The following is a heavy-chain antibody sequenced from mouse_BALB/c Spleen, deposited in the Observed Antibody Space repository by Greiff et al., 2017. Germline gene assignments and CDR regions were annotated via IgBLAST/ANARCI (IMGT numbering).Heavy chain of an antibody. CDR2: INPSNGGT. V-gene: IGHV1S81*02. Sequence: QVQLQQPGAELVKPGASVKLSCKASGYTFTSYYMYWVKQRPGQGLEWIGGINPSNGGTNFNEKFKSKATLTVDKSSSTAYMQLSSLTSEDSAVYYGTRDGGTTPYYDYDWFAYWGQGTLVTVSA. CDR1: GYTFTSYY. D-gene: IGHD2-4*01. CDR3: TRDGGTTPYYDYDWFAY. J-gene: IGHJ3*01.